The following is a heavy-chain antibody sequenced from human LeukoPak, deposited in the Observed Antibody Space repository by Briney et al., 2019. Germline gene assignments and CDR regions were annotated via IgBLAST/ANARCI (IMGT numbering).Heavy chain of an antibody. CDR1: GGTFSSYA. D-gene: IGHD4-11*01. J-gene: IGHJ6*02. CDR3: ARADYQTYYYYGMDV. Sequence: SVKVSCKASGGTFSSYAISWVRQAPGQGLEWMGGIIPIFGTANYAQKFQGRVTITADESTSTAYMELSSLRSEDTAVFYCARADYQTYYYYGMDVWGQGTTVTVSS. CDR2: IIPIFGTA. V-gene: IGHV1-69*13.